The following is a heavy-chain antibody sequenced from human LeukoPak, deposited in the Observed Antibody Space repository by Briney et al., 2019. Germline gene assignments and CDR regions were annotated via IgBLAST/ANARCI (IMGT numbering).Heavy chain of an antibody. CDR1: GFSISSYW. J-gene: IGHJ4*02. CDR2: ISPDGSTT. D-gene: IGHD4-11*01. CDR3: TRDRTTITLFEL. V-gene: IGHV3-74*01. Sequence: GGSLRLSCAASGFSISSYWMHRVRQVPGKGLVWVSRISPDGSTTGYADSVRGRFTASRDNARNTLYLQINSLRAEDSAVYYCTRDRTTITLFELWGQGTLVTVSS.